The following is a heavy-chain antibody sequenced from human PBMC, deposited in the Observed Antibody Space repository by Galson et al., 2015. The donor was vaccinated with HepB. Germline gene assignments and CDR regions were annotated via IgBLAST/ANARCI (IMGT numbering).Heavy chain of an antibody. J-gene: IGHJ3*02. CDR3: TRHPVITGPDAFDI. V-gene: IGHV3-49*04. D-gene: IGHD3-22*01. CDR1: GFTFGDYA. Sequence: SLRLSCAASGFTFGDYAMSWVRQAPGKGLEWVGFIRSKAYGGTTEYAASVKGRFTISRDDSKSIAYLQMNSLKTEDTAVYYCTRHPVITGPDAFDIWGQGTMVTVSS. CDR2: IRSKAYGGTT.